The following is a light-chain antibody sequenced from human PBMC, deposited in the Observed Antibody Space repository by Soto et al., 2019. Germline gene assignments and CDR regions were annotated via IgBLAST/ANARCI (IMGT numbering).Light chain of an antibody. CDR1: QSVSSY. Sequence: EIVLTQSPATLSLSPGERATLSCRASQSVSSYLAWYRQTSGQAPRLLIYDASNRATGIPARFSGSGSGTDFTLTISSLEPEDFAVYYCQQRSNWPLITFGQGTRLEIK. J-gene: IGKJ5*01. V-gene: IGKV3-11*01. CDR2: DAS. CDR3: QQRSNWPLIT.